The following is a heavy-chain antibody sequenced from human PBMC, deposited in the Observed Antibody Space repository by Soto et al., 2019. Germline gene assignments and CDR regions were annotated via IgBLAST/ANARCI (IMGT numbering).Heavy chain of an antibody. V-gene: IGHV1-18*04. D-gene: IGHD3-22*01. CDR2: ISAYNFNT. J-gene: IGHJ5*02. CDR1: GYSFMNYG. CDR3: ARWHDYYDSSGYWYNWFDP. Sequence: QVQLAQSGAEVKKPGASVKVSCKASGYSFMNYGIGWVRQAPGQGLEWMGWISAYNFNTNYAQKFQGRVTMNTDTSTSTAYMELRSLTSDDTAVYFCARWHDYYDSSGYWYNWFDPWGQGTLVTVSS.